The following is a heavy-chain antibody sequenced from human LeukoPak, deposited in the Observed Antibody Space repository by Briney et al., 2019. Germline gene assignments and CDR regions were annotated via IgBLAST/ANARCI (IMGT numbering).Heavy chain of an antibody. V-gene: IGHV1-69*13. CDR2: IIPIFGTA. CDR3: ARAPPMVQAQPGWFDP. Sequence: SVKVSCKASGGTFSSYAISWVRQAPGQGLEWMGGIIPIFGTANYAQKFQGRVTITADESTSTAYMELSSLRSEDTAVYYCARAPPMVQAQPGWFDPWGQGTLVTVSS. D-gene: IGHD3-10*01. CDR1: GGTFSSYA. J-gene: IGHJ5*02.